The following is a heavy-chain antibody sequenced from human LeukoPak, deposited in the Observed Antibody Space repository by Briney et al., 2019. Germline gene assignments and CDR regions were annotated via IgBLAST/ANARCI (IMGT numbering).Heavy chain of an antibody. D-gene: IGHD6-13*01. CDR3: ARGFLGRAGTLFDAFDI. CDR1: GFTFETSS. J-gene: IGHJ3*02. V-gene: IGHV3-48*01. Sequence: GGSLRLTCEASGFTFETSSMNWVRQAPGKGLEWVSHVSYSSSVIFYSDSVKGRFTISRDNSKNTLYLQMNSLRAEDTAVYYCARGFLGRAGTLFDAFDIWGQGTMVTVSS. CDR2: VSYSSSVI.